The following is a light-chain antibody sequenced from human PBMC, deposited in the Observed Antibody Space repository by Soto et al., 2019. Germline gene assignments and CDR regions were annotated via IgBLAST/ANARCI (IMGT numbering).Light chain of an antibody. J-gene: IGKJ1*01. CDR3: QQYNIWPQT. CDR2: GAS. Sequence: EIVLTQSPDTLSMSPGERATLSCRASQSLRSSLAWYQQKPGQAPRLLIYGASTRATGIPARFSGSGSGTEFTLTISSLQSEDFAVYFCQQYNIWPQTFGQGTKVDIK. V-gene: IGKV3-15*01. CDR1: QSLRSS.